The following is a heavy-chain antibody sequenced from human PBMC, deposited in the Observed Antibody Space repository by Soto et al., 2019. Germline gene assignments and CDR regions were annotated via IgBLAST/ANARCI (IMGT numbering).Heavy chain of an antibody. V-gene: IGHV3-30-3*01. Sequence: PGGSLRLSCAASNLTFNVYAMHWVRQAPGKGLEWVALISYDGSNKYYADSVRGRFTISRDNSKNTLYLQMNSLRPEDTAVYYCASVYDILMGDWEPPYYYYGMDVWGQGTTVTVSS. CDR2: ISYDGSNK. CDR3: ASVYDILMGDWEPPYYYYGMDV. CDR1: NLTFNVYA. D-gene: IGHD3-9*01. J-gene: IGHJ6*02.